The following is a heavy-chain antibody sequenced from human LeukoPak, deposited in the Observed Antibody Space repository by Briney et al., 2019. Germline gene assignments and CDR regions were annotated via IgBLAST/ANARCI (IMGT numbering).Heavy chain of an antibody. V-gene: IGHV2-5*01. CDR1: GFSLSTSGVG. J-gene: IGHJ4*02. D-gene: IGHD4-17*01. CDR3: AHSGDYRFLYYFAY. Sequence: SGPTLVKPTQTLTLTCTFPGFSLSTSGVGVGWIRQPPGKALEWLALIYWNNDNRYSPSLKSRLTIAKDTSKDQVVLTMTNMDPVDTGTYFCAHSGDYRFLYYFAYWGQGTLVTVSS. CDR2: IYWNNDN.